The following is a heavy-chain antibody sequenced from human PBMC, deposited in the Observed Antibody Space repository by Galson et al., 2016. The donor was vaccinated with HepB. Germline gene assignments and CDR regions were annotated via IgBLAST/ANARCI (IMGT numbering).Heavy chain of an antibody. V-gene: IGHV3-13*01. J-gene: IGHJ6*04. CDR1: GFTFSIHD. D-gene: IGHD4/OR15-4a*01. CDR3: AIGKSLLTMPWNYGLDV. Sequence: SLRLSCAASGFTFSIHDMHWVRQAPGKGLEWVSAIETAGDTYYADSVKGRFTISRENAKNSLYLQMNSLRAGDTAVYYCAIGKSLLTMPWNYGLDVWGKGTTVSVSS. CDR2: IETAGDT.